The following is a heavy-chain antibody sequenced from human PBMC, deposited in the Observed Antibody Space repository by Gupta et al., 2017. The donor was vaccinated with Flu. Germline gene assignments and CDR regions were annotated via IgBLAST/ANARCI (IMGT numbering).Heavy chain of an antibody. CDR1: GFPFSSYE. CDR3: AGEGVTLFGPIIHDYYAMDV. Sequence: VQLVESGGGFVQPGGSLRLSCAASGFPFSSYEMSWVRQAPGKGLEWISYINSGSGSTIYYADSVKGRFTVSRDNAKNSLYLEMNSLRAEDTAVYFCAGEGVTLFGPIIHDYYAMDVWGQGTTVTVSS. V-gene: IGHV3-48*03. D-gene: IGHD3/OR15-3a*01. CDR2: INSGSGSTI. J-gene: IGHJ6*02.